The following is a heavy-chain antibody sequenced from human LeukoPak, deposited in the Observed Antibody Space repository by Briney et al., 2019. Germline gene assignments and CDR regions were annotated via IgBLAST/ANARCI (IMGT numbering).Heavy chain of an antibody. CDR2: ITGSGGST. CDR1: GFTFSSYT. CDR3: ARGQTYYYGSGSLDY. D-gene: IGHD3-10*01. J-gene: IGHJ4*02. V-gene: IGHV3-23*01. Sequence: GGSLRLSCAASGFTFSSYTMSWVRQAPGKGLEWVSVITGSGGSTNYADSVKGRFTISRDNAKNSLYLQMNSLRAEDTAVYYCARGQTYYYGSGSLDYWGQGTLVTVSS.